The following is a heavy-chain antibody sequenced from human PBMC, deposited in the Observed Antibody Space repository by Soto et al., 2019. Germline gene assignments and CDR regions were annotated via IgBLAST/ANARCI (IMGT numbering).Heavy chain of an antibody. Sequence: QVQLQQWGAGLLKPSETLSLTCAVYGGSFSGYYWSWIRQPPGKGLEWIGEINHSGSTNYNPSLKSRVTISVETSKNQFSLKLSSVTAADTAVYYCARLKGYQLLHSNWFDPWGQGTLVTVSS. V-gene: IGHV4-34*01. CDR2: INHSGST. CDR1: GGSFSGYY. CDR3: ARLKGYQLLHSNWFDP. J-gene: IGHJ5*02. D-gene: IGHD2-2*01.